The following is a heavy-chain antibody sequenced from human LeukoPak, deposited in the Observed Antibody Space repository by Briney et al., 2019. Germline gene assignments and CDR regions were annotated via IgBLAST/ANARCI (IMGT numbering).Heavy chain of an antibody. Sequence: PGGSLRLSCAASGFTFSNYAMNWVRQAPGKGLERVSAISSSGGRTYYADSMKGRFTISRDNSKHTLYLQMKSLRAEDTAVYYCAKDSSCYNDYYYYYGMDVWGQGTTVTVSS. V-gene: IGHV3-23*01. CDR2: ISSSGGRT. J-gene: IGHJ6*02. D-gene: IGHD2-15*01. CDR1: GFTFSNYA. CDR3: AKDSSCYNDYYYYYGMDV.